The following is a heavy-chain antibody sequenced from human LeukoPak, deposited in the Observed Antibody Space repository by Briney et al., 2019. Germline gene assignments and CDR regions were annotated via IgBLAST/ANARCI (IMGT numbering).Heavy chain of an antibody. CDR3: ARRSTVVVPAAPFDY. D-gene: IGHD2-2*01. Sequence: SETLSLTCGVYGGSFSGYYWSWIRQPPGKGLEWIGEINHSGSTNYNPSLKSRVTISVDTSKNQFSLKLSSVTAADTAVYYCARRSTVVVPAAPFDYWGQGTLVTVSS. CDR1: GGSFSGYY. V-gene: IGHV4-34*01. J-gene: IGHJ4*02. CDR2: INHSGST.